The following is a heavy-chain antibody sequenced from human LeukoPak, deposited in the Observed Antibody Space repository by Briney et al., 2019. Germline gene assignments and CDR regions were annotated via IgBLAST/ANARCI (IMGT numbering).Heavy chain of an antibody. CDR2: FDPEDGET. D-gene: IGHD6-13*01. CDR1: GYTFTSYD. Sequence: ASVKVSCKASGYTFTSYDINWVRQATGQGLEWMGGFDPEDGETIYAQKFQGRVTMTEDTSTDTAYMELSSLRSEDTAVYYCATSVAAAATYFDYWGQGTLVTVSS. V-gene: IGHV1-24*01. CDR3: ATSVAAAATYFDY. J-gene: IGHJ4*02.